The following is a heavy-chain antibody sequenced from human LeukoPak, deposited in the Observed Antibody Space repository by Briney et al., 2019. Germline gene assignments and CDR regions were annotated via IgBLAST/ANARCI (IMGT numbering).Heavy chain of an antibody. J-gene: IGHJ4*02. D-gene: IGHD5-18*01. CDR2: INSDGSST. V-gene: IGHV3-74*01. CDR3: ARGGAYSYGYLDY. Sequence: GGSLRLSCAASGFTFSSYWMHWVRQAPGNGLVWVSRINSDGSSTSYADSVKGRFTISRDNAKNTLYLQMNILRAEDTAVYYCARGGAYSYGYLDYWGQGTLVTVSS. CDR1: GFTFSSYW.